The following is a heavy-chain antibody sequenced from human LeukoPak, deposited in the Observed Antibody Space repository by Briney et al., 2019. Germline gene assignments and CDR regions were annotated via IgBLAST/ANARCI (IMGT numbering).Heavy chain of an antibody. J-gene: IGHJ4*02. CDR3: AKDGGSGDYYFDY. D-gene: IGHD3-10*01. CDR2: ISWNSGSI. Sequence: GGSLRLSCAASGFTFSSYGMHWVRQAPGKGLEWVSGISWNSGSIGYADSVKGRFTISRDNAKNSLYLQMNSLRAEDTALYYCAKDGGSGDYYFDYWGQGTLVTVSS. CDR1: GFTFSSYG. V-gene: IGHV3-9*01.